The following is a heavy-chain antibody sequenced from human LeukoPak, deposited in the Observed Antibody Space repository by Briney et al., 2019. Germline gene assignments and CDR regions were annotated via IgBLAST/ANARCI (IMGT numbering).Heavy chain of an antibody. D-gene: IGHD6-19*01. V-gene: IGHV4-34*01. J-gene: IGHJ4*02. CDR2: INHSGST. CDR3: ARDEGSGWSYY. Sequence: SETLSLTCAVYGGSFSGYYWRWIRQPPGKGLEWIGAINHSGSTNYNPSLKSRVTISVDTSKNQFSLKLSSVSAADTAVYYCARDEGSGWSYYWGQGTLVTASS. CDR1: GGSFSGYY.